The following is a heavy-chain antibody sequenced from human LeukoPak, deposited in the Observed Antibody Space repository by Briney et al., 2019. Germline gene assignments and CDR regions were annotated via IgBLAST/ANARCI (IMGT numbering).Heavy chain of an antibody. Sequence: SETLSLTCAVYGGSFNGYYWSWIRQPPGKGLEWIGEINHSGSTNYNPSLKSRVTISVDTSKNQFSLKLSSVTAADTAVYYCARAARRGWLPTKGFDPWGQGTLVTVSS. CDR3: ARAARRGWLPTKGFDP. J-gene: IGHJ5*02. CDR1: GGSFNGYY. CDR2: INHSGST. D-gene: IGHD5-24*01. V-gene: IGHV4-34*01.